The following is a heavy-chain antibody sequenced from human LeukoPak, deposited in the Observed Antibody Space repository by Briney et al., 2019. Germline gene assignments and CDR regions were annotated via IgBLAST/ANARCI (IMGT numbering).Heavy chain of an antibody. CDR2: IIPILGIA. CDR1: GGTFSSYA. D-gene: IGHD6-13*01. V-gene: IGHV1-69*04. Sequence: SVKVSRKASGGTFSSYAISWVRQAPGQGLEWMGRIIPILGIANYAQKFQGRVTITADESTSTAYMELRSLRSDDTAVYYCATIAARGYWGQGTLVTVSS. J-gene: IGHJ4*02. CDR3: ATIAARGY.